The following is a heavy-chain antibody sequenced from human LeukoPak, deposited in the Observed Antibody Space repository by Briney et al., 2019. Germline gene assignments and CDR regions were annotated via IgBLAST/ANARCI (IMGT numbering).Heavy chain of an antibody. J-gene: IGHJ4*02. V-gene: IGHV4-4*07. CDR3: ARGGVWGATTGYFDY. CDR2: IYTSGST. Sequence: SETLSLTCTVSGGSISSYYWSWIRQPAGKGLEWIGRIYTSGSTNYNPSLKSRATMSVDTSKNQFSLKLSSVTAADTAVYYCARGGVWGATTGYFDYWGQGTLVTVSS. CDR1: GGSISSYY. D-gene: IGHD1-26*01.